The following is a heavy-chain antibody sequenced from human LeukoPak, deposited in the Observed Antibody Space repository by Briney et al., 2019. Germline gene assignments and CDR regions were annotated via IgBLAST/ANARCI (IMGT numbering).Heavy chain of an antibody. CDR3: VRGPYGASISKWFDP. D-gene: IGHD4/OR15-4a*01. CDR1: GGSISSYY. Sequence: PSETLSLTCTVSGGSISSYYWSWIRQSPGGGLEWIGYIYYSGDTAYNPSLRSRVTLSVDTSKNQFSLQLRSVTTAETAVYYCVRGPYGASISKWFDPWGQGTQVIVSP. V-gene: IGHV4-59*01. J-gene: IGHJ5*02. CDR2: IYYSGDT.